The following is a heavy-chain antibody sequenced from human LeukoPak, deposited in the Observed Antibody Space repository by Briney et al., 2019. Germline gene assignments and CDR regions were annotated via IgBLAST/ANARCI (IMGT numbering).Heavy chain of an antibody. CDR3: AKDMRYCSSNSCYWLAFDY. CDR1: GFTFSDYY. V-gene: IGHV3-23*01. CDR2: VSAGGGST. D-gene: IGHD2-2*01. J-gene: IGHJ4*02. Sequence: GGSLRLSCAASGFTFSDYYMSWIRQAPGKGLEWVSAVSAGGGSTYYADSVQGRFTISRDNSKNTLYLQMNSLRAEDTAVYYCAKDMRYCSSNSCYWLAFDYWGQGTLVTVSS.